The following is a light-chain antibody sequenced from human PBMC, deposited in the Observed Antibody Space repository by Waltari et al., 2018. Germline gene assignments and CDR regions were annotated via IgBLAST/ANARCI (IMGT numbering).Light chain of an antibody. CDR3: QQYNSYRT. V-gene: IGKV1-5*03. J-gene: IGKJ1*01. Sequence: DIQMTQSPSTLSASVGDRVTINCRASQSISMWLAWHQQKPGKAPKLLIYRASTLESGVPSRFIGRGSGTEFTLTISSLQPDDFATYYCQQYNSYRTFGQGTKVEIK. CDR2: RAS. CDR1: QSISMW.